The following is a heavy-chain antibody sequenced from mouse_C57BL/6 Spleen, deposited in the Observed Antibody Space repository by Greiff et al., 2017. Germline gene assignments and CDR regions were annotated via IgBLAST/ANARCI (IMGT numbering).Heavy chain of an antibody. CDR3: ASIYYDYGGVAY. D-gene: IGHD2-4*01. CDR2: INPSSGYT. V-gene: IGHV1-4*01. J-gene: IGHJ3*01. Sequence: LVESGAELARPGASVKMSCKASGYTFTSYTMHWVKQRPGQGLEWIGYINPSSGYTKYNQKFKDKATLTADKSSSTAYMQLSSLTSEDSAVYYCASIYYDYGGVAYWGQGTLVTVSA. CDR1: GYTFTSYT.